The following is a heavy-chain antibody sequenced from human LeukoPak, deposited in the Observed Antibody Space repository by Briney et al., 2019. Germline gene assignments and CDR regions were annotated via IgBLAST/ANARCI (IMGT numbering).Heavy chain of an antibody. CDR2: IIPVLDIA. CDR1: GGNFSSYS. D-gene: IGHD5-24*01. V-gene: IGHV1-69*04. CDR3: ARESRAGYARWPLPFQH. J-gene: IGHJ1*01. Sequence: ASVKVSCKASGGNFSSYSINWVRQAPGQGLEWMGRIIPVLDIANYAQKFKGRITMTADKSTSTAYMELSSLRFEDTAIYYCARESRAGYARWPLPFQHWGQGTLVTVSS.